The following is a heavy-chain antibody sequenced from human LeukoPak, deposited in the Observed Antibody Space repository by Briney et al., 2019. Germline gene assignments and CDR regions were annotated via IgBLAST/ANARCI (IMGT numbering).Heavy chain of an antibody. CDR3: AKDFRGYSSSSAVFDP. CDR2: ISGSGDNT. V-gene: IGHV3-23*01. D-gene: IGHD6-6*01. CDR1: GFTFSHYA. Sequence: GGSLRLSCAASGFTFSHYAMSWVRQAPGKGLEWVSAISGSGDNTYYADSVKGRFTISRDNSKNTLYLQMNSLRAEDTAIYYCAKDFRGYSSSSAVFDPWGQGTLVTVSS. J-gene: IGHJ5*02.